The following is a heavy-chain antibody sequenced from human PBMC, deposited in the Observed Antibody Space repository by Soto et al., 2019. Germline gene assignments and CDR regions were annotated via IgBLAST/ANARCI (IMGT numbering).Heavy chain of an antibody. D-gene: IGHD3-10*01. V-gene: IGHV3-72*01. Sequence: GGSLRLSCAASGFTFSDDYMDWVRQAPGKGLEWVGRTRNKANSYTTEYAASVKGRFTISRDDSKNSLYLQMNSLKTEDTAVYYCARTLLWFGAPLGWFDPWGQGTLVTVSS. CDR1: GFTFSDDY. CDR2: TRNKANSYTT. J-gene: IGHJ5*02. CDR3: ARTLLWFGAPLGWFDP.